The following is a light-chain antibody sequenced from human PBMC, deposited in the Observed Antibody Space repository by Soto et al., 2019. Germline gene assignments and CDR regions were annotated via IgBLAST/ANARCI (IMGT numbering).Light chain of an antibody. CDR2: EVS. CDR1: SSDVGGYNY. V-gene: IGLV2-14*01. J-gene: IGLJ1*01. Sequence: QSVLTQPASVSGSPGQSITISCTGTSSDVGGYNYVSWYQQHPGKAPKLMIYEVSNRPSGVSNRFSGSKSGNTASLTISGLQAEDEADYYCTPKTSSITYVVGTGTKVTVL. CDR3: TPKTSSITYV.